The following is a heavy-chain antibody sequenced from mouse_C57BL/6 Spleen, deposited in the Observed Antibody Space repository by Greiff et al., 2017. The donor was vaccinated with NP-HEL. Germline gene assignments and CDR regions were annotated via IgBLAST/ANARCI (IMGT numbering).Heavy chain of an antibody. CDR1: GFNIKDDY. D-gene: IGHD1-1*01. J-gene: IGHJ2*01. CDR2: IDPENGDT. Sequence: VQLQQSGAELVRPGASVKLSCTASGFNIKDDYMHWVKQRPEQGLEWIGWIDPENGDTEYASKFQGKATITADTSSNTAYLQLSSLTSEDTAVYYCTPFITTVVTPLDYWGQGTTLTVSS. CDR3: TPFITTVVTPLDY. V-gene: IGHV14-4*01.